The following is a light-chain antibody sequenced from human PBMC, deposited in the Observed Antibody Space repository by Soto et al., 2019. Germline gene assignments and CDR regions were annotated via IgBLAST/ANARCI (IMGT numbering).Light chain of an antibody. V-gene: IGLV1-40*03. CDR2: G. CDR3: QSYDSSLSRRWV. J-gene: IGLJ3*02. Sequence: QAVVTQPPSVSGAPGQRVTISCTGSSYNIGAGYPVHWYQQLPGTAPKLLVAGNRPSGVPDRFSVSKSGASASLAITGLQAEDEADYYCQSYDSSLSRRWVFGGGTKLTVL. CDR1: SYNIGAGYP.